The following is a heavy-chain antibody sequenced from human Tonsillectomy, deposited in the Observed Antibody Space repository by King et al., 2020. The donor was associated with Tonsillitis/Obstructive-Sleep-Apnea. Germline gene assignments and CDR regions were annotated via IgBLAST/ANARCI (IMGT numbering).Heavy chain of an antibody. CDR3: ARDQDYGSGSYFHYYYYMDV. D-gene: IGHD3-10*01. V-gene: IGHV3-53*01. J-gene: IGHJ6*03. CDR2: IYSGGST. Sequence: VQLVESGGGLIQPGWSLRLSCAASGFTVSSNYMSWVRQAPGKGLEWVSVIYSGGSTYYADSVKGRFTISRDNSKNTLYLQMNSLRAEDTAVYYCARDQDYGSGSYFHYYYYMDVWGKGTTVTVSS. CDR1: GFTVSSNY.